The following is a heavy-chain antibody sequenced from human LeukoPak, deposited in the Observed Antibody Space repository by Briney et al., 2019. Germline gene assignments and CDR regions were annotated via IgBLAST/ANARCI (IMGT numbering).Heavy chain of an antibody. J-gene: IGHJ1*01. Sequence: PGGSLRLSCAASGFTFSSYGMHWVRQAPGKGLECVSYISSSSSTIYYADSVKGRFTISRDNAKNSLYLQMNSLRAEDTAVYYCARDVTLITMIVVPFQHWGQGTLVTVSS. CDR2: ISSSSSTI. CDR1: GFTFSSYG. CDR3: ARDVTLITMIVVPFQH. D-gene: IGHD3-22*01. V-gene: IGHV3-48*04.